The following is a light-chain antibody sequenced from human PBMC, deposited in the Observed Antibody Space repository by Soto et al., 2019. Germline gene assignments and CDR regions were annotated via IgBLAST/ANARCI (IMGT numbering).Light chain of an antibody. V-gene: IGLV1-44*01. CDR2: GNY. CDR3: AAWDDSLNGPV. CDR1: SSNIESNT. Sequence: QSVLTQPPSASGTPGQRVTISCSGGSSNIESNTVSWYQQLPGTAPKLLIYGNYQRPSGVPDRFSGSKSGTSASLAISGRQSEDEADYYCAAWDDSLNGPVFGGRTKLTVL. J-gene: IGLJ3*02.